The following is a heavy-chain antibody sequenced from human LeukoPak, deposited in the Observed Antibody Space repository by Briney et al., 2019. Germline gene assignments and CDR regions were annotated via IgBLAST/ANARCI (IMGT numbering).Heavy chain of an antibody. CDR2: IYHSGST. J-gene: IGHJ4*02. CDR3: VRLRWKLLAPYFDH. Sequence: SETLSLTCSVSTDSTNIYYWSWIRQSPGKGLEWIGYIYHSGSTDYNPSSNSRVTISIDMSKKVFSQQLTSVTVADTAMYYCVRLRWKLLAPYFDHWGQGAFIIVSS. CDR1: TDSTNIYY. V-gene: IGHV4-59*08. D-gene: IGHD1-1*01.